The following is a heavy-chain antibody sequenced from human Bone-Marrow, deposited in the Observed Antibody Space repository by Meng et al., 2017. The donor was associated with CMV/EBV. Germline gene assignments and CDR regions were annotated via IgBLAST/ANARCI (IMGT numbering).Heavy chain of an antibody. V-gene: IGHV1-46*01. J-gene: IGHJ6*02. CDR3: ARVSSQTGVVYYYYGMDV. CDR2: INPSGGST. CDR1: GYTFTSYY. Sequence: ASVKVSCKASGYTFTSYYMHWVRQAPGQGLEWMGIINPSGGSTSYAQKFQGRVTMTRDTSTSTVYMELSSLRSEDTAVYYCARVSSQTGVVYYYYGMDVWGQGTTVTVSS. D-gene: IGHD6-13*01.